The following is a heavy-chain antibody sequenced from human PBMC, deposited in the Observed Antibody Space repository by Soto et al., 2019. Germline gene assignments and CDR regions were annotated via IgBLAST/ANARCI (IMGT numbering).Heavy chain of an antibody. CDR3: ASSGHNSRFFYYDY. D-gene: IGHD1-26*01. CDR2: INWNDDK. CDR1: GFSLSSTGVG. J-gene: IGHJ4*02. Sequence: QITLKESGPTLVKVTQTVTLTCTFSGFSLSSTGVGVGWIRQPPGKALEGLALINWNDDKRYNPSLKSRLTIPTDTAKNQVDLTMNNMDPVDTAKYYCASSGHNSRFFYYDYWGQGTLVTVSS. V-gene: IGHV2-5*01.